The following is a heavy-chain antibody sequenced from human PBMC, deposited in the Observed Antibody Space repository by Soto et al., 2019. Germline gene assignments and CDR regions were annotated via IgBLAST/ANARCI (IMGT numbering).Heavy chain of an antibody. CDR3: ARVKRVAVPCFDY. J-gene: IGHJ4*02. Sequence: GASVKVSCKASGYTFTGYYMHWVRQAPGQGLEWMGWINPNSGGTNYAQKFQGRVTMTRDTSISTAYMELSRLRSDDTAVYYCARVKRVAVPCFDYWGQGTLVTLSS. D-gene: IGHD6-19*01. CDR1: GYTFTGYY. CDR2: INPNSGGT. V-gene: IGHV1-2*02.